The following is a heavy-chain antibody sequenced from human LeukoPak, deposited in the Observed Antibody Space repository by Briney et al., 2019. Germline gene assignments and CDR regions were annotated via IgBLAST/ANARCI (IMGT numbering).Heavy chain of an antibody. V-gene: IGHV1-2*02. CDR1: GYTFTGYF. CDR2: INPNSGGT. D-gene: IGHD2-2*01. CDR3: ASSIVYCSSTSCYFN. Sequence: GASVKVSCKASGYTFTGYFMHWARQAPGQGLEWMGWINPNSGGTNYAQKFQGRVTMTRDTSISTAYMELSRLRSDDTAVYYCASSIVYCSSTSCYFNWGQGTLVTVSS. J-gene: IGHJ4*02.